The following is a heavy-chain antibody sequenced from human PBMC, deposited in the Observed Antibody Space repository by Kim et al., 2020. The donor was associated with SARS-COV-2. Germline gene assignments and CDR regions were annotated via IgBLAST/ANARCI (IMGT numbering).Heavy chain of an antibody. V-gene: IGHV3-30*01. D-gene: IGHD1-26*01. CDR3: ARANSGSYWGYFDY. Sequence: AVSVEGRFTISRDNSKNTLYLQRNSLRAEDTAVYYCARANSGSYWGYFDYWGQGTLVTVSS. J-gene: IGHJ4*02.